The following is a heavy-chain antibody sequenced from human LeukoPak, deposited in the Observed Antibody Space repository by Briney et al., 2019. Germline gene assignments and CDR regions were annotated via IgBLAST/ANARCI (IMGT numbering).Heavy chain of an antibody. CDR3: ARDLGFGELLLYFDY. CDR2: INPNNCCT. V-gene: IGHV1-2*02. Sequence: ASVKVSCKASGYTFTGYYMHWVRQAPGQGLEWMGWINPNNCCTNYAQKFQGSVTMTRDTSISTAYMELSRLRSDDTAVYYCARDLGFGELLLYFDYWGQGTLVTVSS. J-gene: IGHJ4*02. CDR1: GYTFTGYY. D-gene: IGHD3-10*01.